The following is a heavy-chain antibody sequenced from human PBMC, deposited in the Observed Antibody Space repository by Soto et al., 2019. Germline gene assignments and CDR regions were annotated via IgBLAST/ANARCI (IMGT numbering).Heavy chain of an antibody. CDR2: ISGSGGST. V-gene: IGHV3-23*01. Sequence: EVQLLESGGGLVQPGGSLRLSCAASGFTFSSYAMSWVRQAPGKGLEWVSAISGSGGSTYYADSVKGRFTISRDNSKNTLYLQMNSLRAEDTAVYYCAKGAYCGGDCYSLPPGLLDWYFDLWGRGTLVTVSS. D-gene: IGHD2-21*02. CDR3: AKGAYCGGDCYSLPPGLLDWYFDL. J-gene: IGHJ2*01. CDR1: GFTFSSYA.